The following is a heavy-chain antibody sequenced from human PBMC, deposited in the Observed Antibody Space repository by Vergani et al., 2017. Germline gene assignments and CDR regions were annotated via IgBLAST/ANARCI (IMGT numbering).Heavy chain of an antibody. J-gene: IGHJ6*02. CDR3: ARHRGWGLVVVAATPWYYYYGMDV. CDR1: GYSFTSYW. D-gene: IGHD2-15*01. V-gene: IGHV5-51*01. CDR2: IYPGDSAT. Sequence: EVQLVQSGAEVKKPGESLKISCKGSGYSFTSYWIGWVRQMPGKGLEWMGIIYPGDSATRYSPSFQGQVTISADKSISPAYLQWSSLKASDTAMYYCARHRGWGLVVVAATPWYYYYGMDVWGQGTTVTVSS.